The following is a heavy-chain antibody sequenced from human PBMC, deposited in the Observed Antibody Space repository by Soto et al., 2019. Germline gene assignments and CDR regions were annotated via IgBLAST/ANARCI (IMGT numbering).Heavy chain of an antibody. CDR1: GFTFSSYG. Sequence: QVQLVESGGGVVQPGRSLRLSCAASGFTFSSYGMHWVRQAPGKGLEWVAVISYDGSNKYYADSVKGRFIISRDNSKNTLYLQMKSLRAEDTAVYYCAKDRDRFVVVPAAMPSLYCFDPWGQGTLVTVSS. D-gene: IGHD2-2*01. CDR2: ISYDGSNK. V-gene: IGHV3-30*18. J-gene: IGHJ5*02. CDR3: AKDRDRFVVVPAAMPSLYCFDP.